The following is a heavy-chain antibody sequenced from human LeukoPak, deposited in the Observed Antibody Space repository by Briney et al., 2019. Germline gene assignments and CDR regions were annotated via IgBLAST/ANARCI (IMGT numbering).Heavy chain of an antibody. CDR2: IYYSGNT. CDR3: ASGGYYDSSGYYRRFFQH. CDR1: GGSISSYY. J-gene: IGHJ1*01. D-gene: IGHD3-22*01. Sequence: PSETLSLTCTVSGGSISSYYWGWIRQPAGKGLEWIGYIYYSGNTDYNPSLKSRVTISVDTSKKQFSLKLSSVTAADTAVYYCASGGYYDSSGYYRRFFQHWGQGTLVTVSS. V-gene: IGHV4-59*01.